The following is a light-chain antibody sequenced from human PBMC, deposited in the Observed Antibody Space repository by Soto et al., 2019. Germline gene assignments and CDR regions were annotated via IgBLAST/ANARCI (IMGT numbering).Light chain of an antibody. CDR3: QAWESSTAMV. CDR1: KLGDKY. Sequence: SYELTQPPSVSVSPGQTASITCSGDKLGDKYACWYQQKPGQSPVLVIYQDSKRPSGIPERFSGSNSGNTATLTISGTQAMDEADHFCQAWESSTAMVFGGGTQLTVL. J-gene: IGLJ2*01. CDR2: QDS. V-gene: IGLV3-1*01.